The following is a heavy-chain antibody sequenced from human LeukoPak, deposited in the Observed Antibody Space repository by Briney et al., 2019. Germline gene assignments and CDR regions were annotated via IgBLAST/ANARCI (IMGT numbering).Heavy chain of an antibody. CDR1: GFTVSSNY. V-gene: IGHV3-66*01. Sequence: GGSLRLSCAASGFTVSSNYMSWVRQASGKGLEWVSVIYGGGTTDYADSVKGRFTISRDNYKNTLFLQMNSLRAEDTAVYYCAREAPYSSSWYYFDYWGQGTLVTVSS. D-gene: IGHD6-13*01. CDR2: IYGGGTT. CDR3: AREAPYSSSWYYFDY. J-gene: IGHJ4*02.